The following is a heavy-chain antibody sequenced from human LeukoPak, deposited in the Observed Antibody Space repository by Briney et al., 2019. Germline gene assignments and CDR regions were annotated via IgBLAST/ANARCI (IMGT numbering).Heavy chain of an antibody. V-gene: IGHV5-51*01. CDR2: IDPSDSDT. J-gene: IGHJ3*02. CDR3: ARQILYDSSGYYVDYALDI. CDR1: GYSFTSYW. D-gene: IGHD3-22*01. Sequence: GESLKISCKASGYSFTSYWIGWVRQMPGKGLEWMGIIDPSDSDTRYSTSFQAQVTISADKSISTPYQQWSSLKASDTAMYYCARQILYDSSGYYVDYALDIWGQRTMVTVSS.